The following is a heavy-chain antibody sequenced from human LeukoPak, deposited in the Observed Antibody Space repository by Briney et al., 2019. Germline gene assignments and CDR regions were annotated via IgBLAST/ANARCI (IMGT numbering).Heavy chain of an antibody. J-gene: IGHJ4*02. Sequence: GGSLRLSCAANGFTFSSYAMSWVRQAPGKGLEWVSVIYSGGSTYYADSVKGRFTISTDNSRNTLYLQMNSLRAEDTAVYYCARGADFYDYVWGSYPTFDYWGQGTLVTVSS. D-gene: IGHD3-16*02. CDR2: IYSGGST. CDR1: GFTFSSYA. V-gene: IGHV3-66*01. CDR3: ARGADFYDYVWGSYPTFDY.